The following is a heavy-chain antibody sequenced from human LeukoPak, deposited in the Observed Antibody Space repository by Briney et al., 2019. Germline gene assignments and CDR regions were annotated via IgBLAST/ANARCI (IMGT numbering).Heavy chain of an antibody. J-gene: IGHJ6*03. V-gene: IGHV4-4*09. CDR2: IYTSGST. D-gene: IGHD3-22*01. Sequence: SETLSLTCTVSGGSISSYYWSWIRQPPGKGLEWIGYIYTSGSTNYNPSLKSRVTISVDTSKNQFSLKLSSVTAADTAVYYCARGGYDSSGYDYYYYYMDVWGEGTTVTVSS. CDR3: ARGGYDSSGYDYYYYYMDV. CDR1: GGSISSYY.